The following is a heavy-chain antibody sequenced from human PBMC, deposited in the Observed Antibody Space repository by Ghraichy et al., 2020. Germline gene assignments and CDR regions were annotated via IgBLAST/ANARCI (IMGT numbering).Heavy chain of an antibody. CDR3: AKDASVYYYDSSGAIDY. CDR2: IRYDGSNK. Sequence: LSLTCAASGFTFSSYGMHWVRQAPGKGLEWVAFIRYDGSNKYYADSVKGRFTISRDNSKNTLYLQMNSLRAEDTAVYYCAKDASVYYYDSSGAIDYWGQGTLVTVSS. D-gene: IGHD3-22*01. V-gene: IGHV3-30*02. CDR1: GFTFSSYG. J-gene: IGHJ4*02.